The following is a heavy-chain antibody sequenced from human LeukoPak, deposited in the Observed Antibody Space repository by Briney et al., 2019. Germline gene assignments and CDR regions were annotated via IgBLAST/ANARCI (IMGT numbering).Heavy chain of an antibody. Sequence: GGSLRLSCAASGFTFSSYGMHWVRQTPGKGLECVAPISGSGGSTYYADSVRGRFTVSRDNSKNMLYLQMNSLRVEDTAVYYCAKSPAGSSWPSIDYWGQGTLVAVSS. D-gene: IGHD6-13*01. CDR1: GFTFSSYG. CDR2: ISGSGGST. CDR3: AKSPAGSSWPSIDY. V-gene: IGHV3-23*01. J-gene: IGHJ4*02.